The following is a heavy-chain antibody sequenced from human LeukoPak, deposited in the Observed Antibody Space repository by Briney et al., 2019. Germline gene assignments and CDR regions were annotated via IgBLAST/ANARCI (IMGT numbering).Heavy chain of an antibody. D-gene: IGHD2-21*02. CDR3: ARSFLGNCGGDCYLFDY. Sequence: GGSLRLSCAASGFTFSSYSMNWFRQAPGKGLEWVSSISSSSSYIYYADSVKGRFTISRDNAKNSLYLQMNSLRAEDTAVYYCARSFLGNCGGDCYLFDYWGQGTLVIVSS. J-gene: IGHJ4*02. V-gene: IGHV3-21*01. CDR2: ISSSSSYI. CDR1: GFTFSSYS.